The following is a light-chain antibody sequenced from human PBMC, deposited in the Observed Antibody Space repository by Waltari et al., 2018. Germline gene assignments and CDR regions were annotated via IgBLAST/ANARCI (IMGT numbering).Light chain of an antibody. CDR3: VLYMGSGSGV. V-gene: IGLV8-61*01. CDR2: RTN. CDR1: SGSVSTSYY. Sequence: QTVVTQEPSFSVSPGGTVTLTCGLSSGSVSTSYYPSLYQQTPGQAPRTLIYRTNTRSSWVPDRFSCSILGNKAALTMTGAQADYESDYYCVLYMGSGSGVFGGWTKLTVL. J-gene: IGLJ2*01.